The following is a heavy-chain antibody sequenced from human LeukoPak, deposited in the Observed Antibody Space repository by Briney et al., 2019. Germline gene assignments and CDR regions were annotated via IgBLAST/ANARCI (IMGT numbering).Heavy chain of an antibody. J-gene: IGHJ5*02. CDR1: GFTFSSYA. CDR3: ARDELDYYGSGSYGS. D-gene: IGHD3-10*01. Sequence: PGGSLRLSCAASGFTFSSYAMHWVRQAPGKGLEWVAVISYDGSNKYYADSVEGRFTISRDNSKNTLYLQMNSLRAEDTAVYYCARDELDYYGSGSYGSWGQGTLVTVSS. V-gene: IGHV3-30*04. CDR2: ISYDGSNK.